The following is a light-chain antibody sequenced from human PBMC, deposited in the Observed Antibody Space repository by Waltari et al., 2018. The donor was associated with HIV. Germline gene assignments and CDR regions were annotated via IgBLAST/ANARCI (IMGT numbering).Light chain of an antibody. V-gene: IGKV4-1*01. CDR3: QQYYSTPT. CDR1: KSVLSPSNNVNY. J-gene: IGKJ5*01. Sequence: DIVLTQSPETLSVSLGERAALHCKSAKSVLSPSNNVNYFAWYQQRPGQRPTLLFSEASSRSSGVPARFTASGSRTDFTLTIDDLQADDVAVYFCQQYYSTPTFGRGTQLV. CDR2: EAS.